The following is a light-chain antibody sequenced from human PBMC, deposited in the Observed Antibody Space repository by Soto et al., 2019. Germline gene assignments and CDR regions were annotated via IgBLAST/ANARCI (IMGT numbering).Light chain of an antibody. CDR2: DAS. CDR3: QQRSNWPLLT. V-gene: IGKV3-11*01. CDR1: QSVSNY. Sequence: EIVLTQSPATLSLSPGERATLSCRASQSVSNYLAWYQQKPGQAPRLLIYDASNRATGIPARFSGSGSGTDFTLTIGSLEPADLAVYYCQQRSNWPLLTFGGGTKVEIK. J-gene: IGKJ4*01.